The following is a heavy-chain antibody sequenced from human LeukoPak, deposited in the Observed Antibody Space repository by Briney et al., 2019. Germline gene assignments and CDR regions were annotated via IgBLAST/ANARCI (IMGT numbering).Heavy chain of an antibody. D-gene: IGHD1-26*01. CDR2: IDPNSGDS. CDR3: ARKGRSTLGF. J-gene: IGHJ4*02. CDR1: GYIFTSYY. V-gene: IGHV1-2*02. Sequence: ASVKVSCKTSGYIFTSYYIYWVRQAPGQGFEWIAWIDPNSGDSKYSQTFQGRVNMARDTSVSTAFMELRGLRSDDTAIYFCARKGRSTLGFWGQGTLVTVSS.